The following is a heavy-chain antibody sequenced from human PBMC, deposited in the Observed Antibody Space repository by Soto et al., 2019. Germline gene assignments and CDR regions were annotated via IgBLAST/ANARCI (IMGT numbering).Heavy chain of an antibody. CDR3: ARAGCSSTSCYEFDY. J-gene: IGHJ4*02. D-gene: IGHD2-2*01. V-gene: IGHV3-66*01. Sequence: EVQLVESGGGLVQPGGSLRLSCAASGFTVSSNYMSWVRQAPGKGLEWVSVIYSGGSTYYADSVKGRFTISRDNSKNTLYLQMNSLRAEDTAVYYCARAGCSSTSCYEFDYWGQGTLVTVSS. CDR2: IYSGGST. CDR1: GFTVSSNY.